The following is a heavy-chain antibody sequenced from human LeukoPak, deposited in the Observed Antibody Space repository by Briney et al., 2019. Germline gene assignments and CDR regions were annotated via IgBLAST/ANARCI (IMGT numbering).Heavy chain of an antibody. J-gene: IGHJ4*02. D-gene: IGHD6-19*01. V-gene: IGHV4-59*12. Sequence: SETLSLTCTVSGGSISSYYWSWIRQPPGKGLEWIGYIYYSGSTNYNPSLKSRVTISVDTSKNQFSLKLSSVTAADTAVYYCATALYSSGWYGRGSDYWGQGTLVTVSS. CDR1: GGSISSYY. CDR3: ATALYSSGWYGRGSDY. CDR2: IYYSGST.